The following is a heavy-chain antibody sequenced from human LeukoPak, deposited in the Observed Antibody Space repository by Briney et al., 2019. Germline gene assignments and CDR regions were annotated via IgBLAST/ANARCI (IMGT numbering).Heavy chain of an antibody. CDR3: AKDRGYGSGSYYGTYYFDY. Sequence: GGSLRLSCAVPGFTVSTYWMDWVRQAPGKGLVWVSRIKSDGTSANYADSVKGRFTISKENAKNMLYLQMNSLRVEDTAVYYCAKDRGYGSGSYYGTYYFDYWGQGTLVTVSS. D-gene: IGHD3-10*01. V-gene: IGHV3-74*01. CDR2: IKSDGTSA. J-gene: IGHJ4*02. CDR1: GFTVSTYW.